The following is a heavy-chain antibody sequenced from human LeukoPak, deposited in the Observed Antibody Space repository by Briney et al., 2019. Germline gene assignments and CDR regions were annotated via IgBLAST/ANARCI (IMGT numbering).Heavy chain of an antibody. CDR2: ISAYNGNT. J-gene: IGHJ4*02. V-gene: IGHV1-18*01. CDR1: GFTFTSYG. Sequence: ASVKLSCTASGFTFTSYGISWVRQAPGQGLEWMGWISAYNGNTNYAEKLQGRVTMTTDTSTSTAYMELRSLRSDDTAVYYCARGLRMARGVIGHFDYWGKGTLVTVSS. D-gene: IGHD3-10*01. CDR3: ARGLRMARGVIGHFDY.